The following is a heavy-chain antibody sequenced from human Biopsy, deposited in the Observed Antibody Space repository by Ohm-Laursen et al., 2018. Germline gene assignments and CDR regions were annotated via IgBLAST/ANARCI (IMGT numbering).Heavy chain of an antibody. Sequence: SETLSLTCNVSGGDINNYYWSWIRQPPGKGLEWIGHISYTGYTSYNASLKSRVTISVDTSRNHFSLRLSSLTAADTAVYYCARGSNDFGGLYFPRWGQGTLLTVSS. D-gene: IGHD4-23*01. CDR3: ARGSNDFGGLYFPR. V-gene: IGHV4-59*01. CDR2: ISYTGYT. CDR1: GGDINNYY. J-gene: IGHJ4*02.